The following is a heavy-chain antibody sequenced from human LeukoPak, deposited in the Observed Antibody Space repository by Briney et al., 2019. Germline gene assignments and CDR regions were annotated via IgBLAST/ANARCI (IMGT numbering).Heavy chain of an antibody. CDR2: IRSGGSDE. CDR1: GFTFSDDP. CDR3: AKNYCSSSTCQYGMDV. J-gene: IGHJ6*02. Sequence: GGSLRLSCTASGFTFSDDPMNWVRQAPGKGLEWVSNIRSGGSDEYYADSVKGRFTISRDKAKNSLYLQMNSLRAEDTAVYYCAKNYCSSSTCQYGMDVWGQGTTVTVSS. D-gene: IGHD2-2*01. V-gene: IGHV3-11*01.